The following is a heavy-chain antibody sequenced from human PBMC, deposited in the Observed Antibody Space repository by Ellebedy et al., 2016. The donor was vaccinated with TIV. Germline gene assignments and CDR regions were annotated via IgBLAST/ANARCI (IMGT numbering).Heavy chain of an antibody. Sequence: GESLKISXAASGFTFSSYAMSWVRQAPGKGLEWVSAISGSGGSTYYADSVKGRFTISRDNSKNTLYLQMNSLRAEDTAVYYCAKDSVDTAMVQNLQFDYWGQGTLVTVSS. V-gene: IGHV3-23*01. CDR2: ISGSGGST. D-gene: IGHD5-18*01. J-gene: IGHJ4*02. CDR1: GFTFSSYA. CDR3: AKDSVDTAMVQNLQFDY.